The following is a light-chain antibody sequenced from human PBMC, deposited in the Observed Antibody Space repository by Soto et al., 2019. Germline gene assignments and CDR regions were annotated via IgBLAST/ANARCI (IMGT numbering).Light chain of an antibody. CDR1: SSNIGSSY. V-gene: IGLV1-47*01. Sequence: QSVLTQPPSASGTPGQRVTISCSGSSSNIGSSYVDWYQYLPGTAPKLLIYRNNQRPSGVPDRFSGSKSGTSASLAIGGLRSEDEADYYCSSYSSTTRWIFGGGTKVTVL. J-gene: IGLJ3*02. CDR2: RNN. CDR3: SSYSSTTRWI.